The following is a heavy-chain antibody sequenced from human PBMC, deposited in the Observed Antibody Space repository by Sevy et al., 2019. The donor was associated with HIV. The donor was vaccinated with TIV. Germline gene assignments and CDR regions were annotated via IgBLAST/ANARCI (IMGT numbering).Heavy chain of an antibody. CDR1: DDSISSYY. CDR3: ARGSTYGQPYYFDS. V-gene: IGHV4-59*01. CDR2: IYYSGGT. D-gene: IGHD3-10*01. Sequence: SETLSLTCTVSDDSISSYYWSWIRQPPGKGLEWIGYIYYSGGTNYNPSLKSRMSISIDTSKNQYSLRLTSVTAADTAVYFCARGSTYGQPYYFDSWGPGTLVTVSS. J-gene: IGHJ4*02.